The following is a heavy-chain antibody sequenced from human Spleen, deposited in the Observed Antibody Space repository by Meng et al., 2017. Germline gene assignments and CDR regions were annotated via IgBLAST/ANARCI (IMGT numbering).Heavy chain of an antibody. CDR1: GSIISGSD. D-gene: IGHD6-19*01. J-gene: IGHJ3*02. V-gene: IGHV3-73*01. CDR3: TVYITGHM. CDR2: IVTKTNNYAT. Sequence: GESLKISCAASGSIISGSDIHWVRQASGKGLEWVGHIVTKTNNYATAYAASVNGMITISRDDSVNTGYLQMNSLRSEDTALYYCTVYITGHMWGRGTMVTVSS.